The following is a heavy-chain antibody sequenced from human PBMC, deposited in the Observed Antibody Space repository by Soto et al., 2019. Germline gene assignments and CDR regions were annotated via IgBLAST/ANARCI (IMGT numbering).Heavy chain of an antibody. D-gene: IGHD2-2*01. CDR2: ISAYNGNT. CDR3: ARHFVSTSFGSDWFDP. Sequence: QVQLVQSGAEVKKPGASVKVSCKDSGYTFTSYGISWVRQAPGQGLEWMGWISAYNGNTNYAQKLQGRVTMTTDTSTSTADMELRSLRSDDTAVYYCARHFVSTSFGSDWFDPWGQGTLVTVSA. J-gene: IGHJ5*02. CDR1: GYTFTSYG. V-gene: IGHV1-18*01.